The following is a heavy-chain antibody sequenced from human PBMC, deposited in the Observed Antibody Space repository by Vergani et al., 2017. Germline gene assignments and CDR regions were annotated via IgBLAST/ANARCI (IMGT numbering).Heavy chain of an antibody. CDR3: ARRRGYDFWSGYSHFDY. V-gene: IGHV4-34*01. D-gene: IGHD3-3*01. J-gene: IGHJ4*02. CDR2: INHSGST. CDR1: GGSFSGYY. Sequence: QVQLQQWGAGLLKPSETLSLTCAVYGGSFSGYYWSWIRQPPGKGLEWIGEINHSGSTNYNPSLKSRVTISVDTSKNQFSLKLSSVTAADTAVYYCARRRGYDFWSGYSHFDYWGQGTLVTVSS.